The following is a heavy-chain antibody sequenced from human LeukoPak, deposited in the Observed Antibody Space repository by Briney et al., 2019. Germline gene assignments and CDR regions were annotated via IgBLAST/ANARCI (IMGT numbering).Heavy chain of an antibody. V-gene: IGHV4-59*08. CDR3: ARQGGVGYVNAFDI. J-gene: IGHJ3*02. CDR1: GGSISSYY. CDR2: IYYSGST. D-gene: IGHD3-16*01. Sequence: SETLSLTCTVSGGSISSYYWSWIRQPPGKGLEWIGYIYYSGSTNYNPSLKSRVTISVDTSKNQFSLKLSSVTAADTAVYYCARQGGVGYVNAFDIWGQGTMVTVSS.